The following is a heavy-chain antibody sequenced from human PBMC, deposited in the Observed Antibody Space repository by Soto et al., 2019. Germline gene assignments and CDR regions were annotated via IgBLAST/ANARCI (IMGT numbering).Heavy chain of an antibody. V-gene: IGHV6-1*01. D-gene: IGHD1-26*01. CDR3: ARGEQYSGRIFDY. CDR1: GDSVSSNSAG. Sequence: QGQLQQSGPGLVKPSQTLSLTCAITGDSVSSNSAGWSWVRQSPSTALEWRGSTYYRSKWYHEYAVSVRGRITINPDTSKNQYSLQLNSVTPEDTAVYFCARGEQYSGRIFDYWGQGTLVTVSS. J-gene: IGHJ4*01. CDR2: TYYRSKWYH.